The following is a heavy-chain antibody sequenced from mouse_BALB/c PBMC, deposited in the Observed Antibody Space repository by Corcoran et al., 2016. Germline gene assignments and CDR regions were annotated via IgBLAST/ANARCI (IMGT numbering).Heavy chain of an antibody. CDR1: GYSFTGYT. D-gene: IGHD1-1*01. CDR2: INPYNGGT. V-gene: IGHV1-18*01. CDR3: ARDYYGSSYVFAY. Sequence: EVQLQQSGPELVKPGASMKISCKAAGYSFTGYTMKWVKQSHGKNLEWIGLINPYNGGTSYNQKFKGKATLTVDKSSSTAYMELLSLTSEDSAVYYCARDYYGSSYVFAYWVQGTLVTVSA. J-gene: IGHJ3*01.